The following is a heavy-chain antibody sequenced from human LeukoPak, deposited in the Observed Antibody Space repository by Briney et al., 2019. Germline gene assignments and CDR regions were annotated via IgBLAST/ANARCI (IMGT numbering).Heavy chain of an antibody. J-gene: IGHJ4*02. V-gene: IGHV3-66*01. CDR2: IYSGGST. Sequence: PGGSLRLSCAASGFTVSSNYMSWVRQAPGKGLEWVSVIYSGGSTYYADSVKGRFTISRDNSKNTLYRQMNSLRAGDTAVYYCARVLAVAGDFDYWGQGTLVTVSS. CDR3: ARVLAVAGDFDY. CDR1: GFTVSSNY. D-gene: IGHD6-19*01.